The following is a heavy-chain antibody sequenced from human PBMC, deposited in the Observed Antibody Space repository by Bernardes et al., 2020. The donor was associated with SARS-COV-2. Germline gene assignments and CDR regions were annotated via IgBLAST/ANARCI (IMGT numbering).Heavy chain of an antibody. CDR1: GFTFSSYA. V-gene: IGHV3-53*01. CDR3: ASGYCSGGTCYPWYFDY. Sequence: GSLRLSCAASGFTFSSYAMSWVRQAPGKGLEWVSVLYSGGSTYYAASVKGRFTISRDDSKNTLYLQMNNLRAEDTAVYYCASGYCSGGTCYPWYFDYWGQGTLVTVSS. CDR2: LYSGGST. J-gene: IGHJ4*02. D-gene: IGHD2-15*01.